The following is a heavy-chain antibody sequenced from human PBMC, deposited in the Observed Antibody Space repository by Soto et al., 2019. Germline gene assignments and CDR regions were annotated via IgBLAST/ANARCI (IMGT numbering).Heavy chain of an antibody. J-gene: IGHJ6*02. Sequence: ASVKVSCKASGYTFTSYAMHWVRQAPGQRLEWMGWINAGNGNTKYSQKFQGRVTITRDTSASTAYMELSSLRSEDTAVYYCASSATTGDYYYGMDVWGQGTTVTVSS. CDR1: GYTFTSYA. CDR3: ASSATTGDYYYGMDV. CDR2: INAGNGNT. D-gene: IGHD1-26*01. V-gene: IGHV1-3*01.